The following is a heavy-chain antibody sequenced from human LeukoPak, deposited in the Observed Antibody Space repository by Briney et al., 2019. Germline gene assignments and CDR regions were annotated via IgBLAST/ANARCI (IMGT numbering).Heavy chain of an antibody. CDR3: ARLSRRIVRGVYYYLDD. CDR2: INHSGST. Sequence: SETLSLTGVVYGGSFSAYYWTWIRQPPGKGREGIGEINHSGSTNYNPSLKRRATISVDTSNNQFSLKLSSVAAADTAVYYCARLSRRIVRGVYYYLDDWGQGTLVTVSS. V-gene: IGHV4-34*01. CDR1: GGSFSAYY. J-gene: IGHJ4*02. D-gene: IGHD3-10*01.